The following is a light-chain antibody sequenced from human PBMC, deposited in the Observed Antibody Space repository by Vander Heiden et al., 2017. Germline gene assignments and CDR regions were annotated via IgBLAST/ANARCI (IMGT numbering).Light chain of an antibody. Sequence: QSVLTQPPSASANPWQRVTIPCSGSRSNIGSNTVNWYQQLPGTAPKLLIYSNNQRPSGVPDRFSGSKSGTSASLAISGLQPEDEADYYCAAWDDSLNGVVFGGGTKLTVL. CDR1: RSNIGSNT. J-gene: IGLJ2*01. CDR3: AAWDDSLNGVV. V-gene: IGLV1-44*01. CDR2: SNN.